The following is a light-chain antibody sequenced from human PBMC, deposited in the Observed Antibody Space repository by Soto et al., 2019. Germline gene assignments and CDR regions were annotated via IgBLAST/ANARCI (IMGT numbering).Light chain of an antibody. V-gene: IGKV1-39*01. Sequence: DIQMTQSPSSLSASVGDRVTITCRASESVYRYLNWYQQKPGRAPNLLIYAASNLHSGVTSRFSGSGSGTDFTLTIANLQPEDFATYYCQQSYRTPLTFGGGTKVEI. CDR1: ESVYRY. J-gene: IGKJ4*01. CDR2: AAS. CDR3: QQSYRTPLT.